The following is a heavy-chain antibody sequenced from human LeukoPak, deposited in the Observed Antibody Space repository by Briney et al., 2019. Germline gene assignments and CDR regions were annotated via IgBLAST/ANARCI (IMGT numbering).Heavy chain of an antibody. V-gene: IGHV1-2*02. D-gene: IGHD3-16*01. Sequence: GASVKVSCKASGYTFTGYYMHWVRQAPGQGLEWMGWINPNSGGTNYEEKFQGRVTMTRDTSISTAYMELSRLRSDDTAVYYCARDWDIPFGYGHVPGDYWGQGTLVTVSS. CDR1: GYTFTGYY. CDR2: INPNSGGT. J-gene: IGHJ4*02. CDR3: ARDWDIPFGYGHVPGDY.